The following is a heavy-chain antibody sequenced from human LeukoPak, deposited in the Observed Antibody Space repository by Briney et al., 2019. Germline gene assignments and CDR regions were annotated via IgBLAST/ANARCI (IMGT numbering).Heavy chain of an antibody. Sequence: PSETLSLTCTVSGYSISSGYYWGWIRQPPGKGLEWIGRIYTSGSTNYNPSLKSRVTISVDTSKNQFSLKLSSVTAADTAVYYCAGTVTTAYYYYYMDVWGKGTTVTVSS. CDR2: IYTSGST. V-gene: IGHV4-38-2*02. CDR1: GYSISSGYY. J-gene: IGHJ6*03. CDR3: AGTVTTAYYYYYMDV. D-gene: IGHD4-17*01.